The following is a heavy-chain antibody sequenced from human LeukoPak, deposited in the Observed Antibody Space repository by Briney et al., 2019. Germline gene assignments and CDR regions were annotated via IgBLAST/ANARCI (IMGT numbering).Heavy chain of an antibody. V-gene: IGHV3-23*01. D-gene: IGHD6-19*01. Sequence: GGSLRLSCAASGLTFSRYAMNWVRQAPGKGLEWVSTINGNGGSTYYADSVKGRFTISRDNSKNTLYLQLNSLRAEDTAVYYCARSDGQWLVPDYWGQGTLVTVSS. CDR2: INGNGGST. CDR1: GLTFSRYA. CDR3: ARSDGQWLVPDY. J-gene: IGHJ4*02.